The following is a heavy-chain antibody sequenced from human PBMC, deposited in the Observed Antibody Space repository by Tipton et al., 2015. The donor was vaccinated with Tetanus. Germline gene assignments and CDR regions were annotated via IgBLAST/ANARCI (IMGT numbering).Heavy chain of an antibody. CDR2: VYHSGST. Sequence: GLVKPSETVSLTCSVSGDSGSRHYWTWIRQPPGKELEWVGYVYHSGSTNYHPSLKSRVTISVDTSKNQFSLNLRSVITADTAVYYCARANNDYPKKGPFDYWGQGILVTVSS. V-gene: IGHV4-59*02. CDR3: ARANNDYPKKGPFDY. J-gene: IGHJ4*02. D-gene: IGHD5-12*01. CDR1: GDSGSRHY.